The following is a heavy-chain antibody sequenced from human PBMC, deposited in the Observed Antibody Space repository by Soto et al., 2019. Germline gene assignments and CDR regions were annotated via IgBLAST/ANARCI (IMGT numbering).Heavy chain of an antibody. V-gene: IGHV4-59*06. Sequence: PSETLSLTCTVSGGSISSYYWSWIRRHPGKGLEWIGYIYYSGSTYYNPSLKSRVTISVDTSKNQFSLKLSSVTAADTAVYYCARVGRVVYATPPLPFDYWGPGTLVTVSS. D-gene: IGHD2-8*02. CDR1: GGSISSYY. J-gene: IGHJ4*02. CDR3: ARVGRVVYATPPLPFDY. CDR2: IYYSGST.